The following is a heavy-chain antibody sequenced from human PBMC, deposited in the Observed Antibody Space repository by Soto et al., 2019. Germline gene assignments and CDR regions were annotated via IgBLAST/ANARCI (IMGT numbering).Heavy chain of an antibody. V-gene: IGHV1-46*01. J-gene: IGHJ6*02. Sequence: QVQLVQSGAEVKKPGASVKVSCKASGYTFTSYYMHWVRQAPGQGLEWMGIINPSGGSTSYAQKFQGRGTMTRDTSTSTVYMELSSLRSEDTAVYYCARDLAGSLLPYYYYGMDVWGQGTTVTVSS. CDR1: GYTFTSYY. CDR2: INPSGGST. CDR3: ARDLAGSLLPYYYYGMDV. D-gene: IGHD2-15*01.